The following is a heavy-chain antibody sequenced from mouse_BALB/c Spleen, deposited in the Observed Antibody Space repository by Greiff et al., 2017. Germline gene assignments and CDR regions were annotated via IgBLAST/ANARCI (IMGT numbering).Heavy chain of an antibody. CDR1: GYTFTDYA. Sequence: VQLVESGPELVRPGESVKISCKGSGYTFTDYAMHWVKQSHAKSLEWIGVISIYYDNTNYNQKFKGKATMTVDKSSSTAYMELARLTSEDSAIYYCARSYGNYYAMDYWGQGTSVTVSS. CDR3: ARSYGNYYAMDY. CDR2: ISIYYDNT. D-gene: IGHD2-1*01. J-gene: IGHJ4*01. V-gene: IGHV1-67*01.